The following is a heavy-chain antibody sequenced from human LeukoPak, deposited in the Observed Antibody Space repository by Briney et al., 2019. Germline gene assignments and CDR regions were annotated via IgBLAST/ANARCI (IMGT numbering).Heavy chain of an antibody. J-gene: IGHJ6*02. Sequence: GPTLVKATQTHTLTCTFPGFAPSTSAVAWGWIRQPPGKALERLAPIYWDDSHRDHPSLHSRLTISKDTSKNQVVLPMTNMDPVDTASYYWAHRWSWGSTYGMDVWGQGTTVTVSS. CDR2: IYWDDSH. D-gene: IGHD3-16*01. CDR1: GFAPSTSAVA. CDR3: AHRWSWGSTYGMDV. V-gene: IGHV2-5*02.